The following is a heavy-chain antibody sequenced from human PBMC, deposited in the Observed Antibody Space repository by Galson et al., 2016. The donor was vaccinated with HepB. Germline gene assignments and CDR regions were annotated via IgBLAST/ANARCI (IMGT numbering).Heavy chain of an antibody. V-gene: IGHV4-39*01. J-gene: IGHJ4*02. CDR1: GVSISSGSDY. CDR3: ARQLEEDY. D-gene: IGHD1-1*01. CDR2: IYYSGRT. Sequence: SETLSLTCIVSGVSISSGSDYWGWIRQPPGKGLEWVGSIYYSGRTYYNPSLESRVTISVDTSKNQFSLKLSSVTAADTAVYYCARQLEEDYWGQGILVTVSS.